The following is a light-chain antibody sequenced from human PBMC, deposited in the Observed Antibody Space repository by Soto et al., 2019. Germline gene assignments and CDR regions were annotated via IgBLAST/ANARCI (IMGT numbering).Light chain of an antibody. CDR1: HSVSSSY. J-gene: IGKJ2*01. V-gene: IGKV3-20*01. CDR2: GAS. Sequence: IVLTQSPGTLSLSPGERATLSCRASHSVSSSYLAWYQQKPGQAPRLLISGASSRATGIPDRFSGSGSGTVFTLTISRLEPEDFAVYYCQQYGSSPPYTFGQGTKLEIK. CDR3: QQYGSSPPYT.